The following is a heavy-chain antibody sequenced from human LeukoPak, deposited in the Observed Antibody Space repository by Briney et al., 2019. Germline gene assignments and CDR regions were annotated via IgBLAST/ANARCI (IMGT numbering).Heavy chain of an antibody. Sequence: KPGGSLRLSCAASGFTFSGYSMNWVRQAPGKGLEWVSAITATSLHIYYADSVKGRFTISRDNAKNSLYLQMNSLRAEDTALYYCARLYCSSSSCHALHYYYMDVWGKGTTVTVSS. D-gene: IGHD2-2*01. CDR2: ITATSLHI. V-gene: IGHV3-21*01. CDR1: GFTFSGYS. CDR3: ARLYCSSSSCHALHYYYMDV. J-gene: IGHJ6*03.